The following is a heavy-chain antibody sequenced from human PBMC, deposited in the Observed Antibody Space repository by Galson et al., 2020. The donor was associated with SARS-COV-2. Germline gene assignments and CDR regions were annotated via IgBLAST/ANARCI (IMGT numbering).Heavy chain of an antibody. D-gene: IGHD2-15*01. V-gene: IGHV3-30-3*01. Sequence: TGGSLRLSCSASGITLSHYGLHWVRQAPGKGLQWVAIISYDGSTKFYADSVKGRFTISRDNSNNTLHLQIDSLRTEDTAVYYCATVGGHCSGETCNSDWYFYVWWRGT. CDR2: ISYDGSTK. J-gene: IGHJ2*01. CDR3: ATVGGHCSGETCNSDWYFYV. CDR1: GITLSHYG.